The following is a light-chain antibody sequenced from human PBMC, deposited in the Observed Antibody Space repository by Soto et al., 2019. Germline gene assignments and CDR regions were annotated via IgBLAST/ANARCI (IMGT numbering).Light chain of an antibody. V-gene: IGKV3-20*01. J-gene: IGKJ2*01. CDR1: QSGSNNY. CDR3: QQYGISPLMYT. Sequence: EIVLMQSPGTLSLSPGERATLSCRASQSGSNNYLAWYQQKPGQAPRLLIYGASARATGVPDRFSGSGSGTDFTLTITRLEPEDFAVYYCQQYGISPLMYTFGQGTKLGVK. CDR2: GAS.